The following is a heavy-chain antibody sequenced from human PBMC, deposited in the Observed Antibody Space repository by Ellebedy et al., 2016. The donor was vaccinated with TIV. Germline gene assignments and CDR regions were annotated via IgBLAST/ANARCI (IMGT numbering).Heavy chain of an antibody. CDR1: GFTFSIYW. V-gene: IGHV3-7*01. CDR2: IKEDGSRT. CDR3: ATGARSEGGY. J-gene: IGHJ4*02. D-gene: IGHD2-15*01. Sequence: GESLKISCAASGFTFSIYWMNWVRQAPGKGLEWVANIKEDGSRTSYVDSVSGRFTITRDNAKNSLYLQMNSLKAEDTAVYYCATGARSEGGYWGQGTLVTVSS.